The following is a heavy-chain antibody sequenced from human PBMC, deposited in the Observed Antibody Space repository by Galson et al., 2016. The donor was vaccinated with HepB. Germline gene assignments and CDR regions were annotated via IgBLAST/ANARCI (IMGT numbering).Heavy chain of an antibody. D-gene: IGHD5-12*01. V-gene: IGHV4-39*01. Sequence: SETLSLTCTVSGGSISRSSYYWGWIRQPPGKGLEWIGSIYYSGSTYYNPSLKSRVTISVDTSKNQFSLKLSSVTAADTAVYNCARASSGSDYWGQGTLVTVSS. CDR2: IYYSGST. J-gene: IGHJ4*02. CDR3: ARASSGSDY. CDR1: GGSISRSSYY.